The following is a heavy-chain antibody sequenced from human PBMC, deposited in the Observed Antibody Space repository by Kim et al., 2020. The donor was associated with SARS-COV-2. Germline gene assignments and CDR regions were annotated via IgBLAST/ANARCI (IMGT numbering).Heavy chain of an antibody. CDR1: GYSFTSYW. Sequence: GESLKISCKGSGYSFTSYWNGWVRQMPGKGLEWMGIIYPGDSDTRYSPSFQGQVTIPADKSISTAYLQWSSLKASDTAMYYCARTYYDILTGYLDAFDIWGQGTMVTVSS. CDR2: IYPGDSDT. D-gene: IGHD3-9*01. V-gene: IGHV5-51*01. J-gene: IGHJ3*02. CDR3: ARTYYDILTGYLDAFDI.